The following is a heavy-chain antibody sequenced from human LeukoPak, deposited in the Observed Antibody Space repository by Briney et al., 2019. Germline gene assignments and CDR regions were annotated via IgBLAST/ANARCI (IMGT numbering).Heavy chain of an antibody. J-gene: IGHJ6*03. Sequence: GGSLRLSCAASGFTFSSYGMSWVRQAPGKGLEWVSGISGNGDSTYYADSVKGRVTISRDNSKKTLYLQMNSLRAEDTAVYYCARESGGYDYIYYYYYYMDVWGKGATVTISS. D-gene: IGHD5-12*01. CDR1: GFTFSSYG. CDR3: ARESGGYDYIYYYYYYMDV. CDR2: ISGNGDST. V-gene: IGHV3-23*01.